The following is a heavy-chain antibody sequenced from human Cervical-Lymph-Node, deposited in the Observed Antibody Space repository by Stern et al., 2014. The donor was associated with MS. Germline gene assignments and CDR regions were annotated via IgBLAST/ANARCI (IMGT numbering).Heavy chain of an antibody. J-gene: IGHJ4*02. V-gene: IGHV1-2*06. CDR3: AREATRIVVGIDY. D-gene: IGHD1-26*01. CDR1: GYAFTAFF. CDR2: LNPNSDDP. Sequence: QVQLVESGAEMKKPGASVKVSCKASGYAFTAFFIHWVRQVPGQGLEWMGRLNPNSDDPTYAQNFQDRVTLTRDTSIGTAYLELSRLTSADPAVYYCAREATRIVVGIDYWGQGTQVTVSS.